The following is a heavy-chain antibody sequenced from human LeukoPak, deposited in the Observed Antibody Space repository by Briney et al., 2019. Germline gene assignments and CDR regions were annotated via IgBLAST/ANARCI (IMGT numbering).Heavy chain of an antibody. V-gene: IGHV3-23*01. CDR1: GFSVSSSYA. D-gene: IGHD3-22*01. CDR3: ARGMSATSGYLELEY. CDR2: ISGSGGNT. Sequence: GGSLRLSCAASGFSVSSSYAMSWVRQSPGKGLEWVSAISGSGGNTYSADSVKGRCTISRDNSLQTLFLHMNSLRAEDTAVYYCARGMSATSGYLELEYWGQGALVTVST. J-gene: IGHJ4*02.